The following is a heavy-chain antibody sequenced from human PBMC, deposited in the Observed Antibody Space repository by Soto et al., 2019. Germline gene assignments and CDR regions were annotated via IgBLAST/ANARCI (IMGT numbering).Heavy chain of an antibody. CDR3: ARILWSSGWSRFDP. J-gene: IGHJ5*02. Sequence: QLQLQESGPGLVKPSETLSLTCTVSGGSISSSSYYWGWLRQSPVQALEWIGSIYYSGNTYYNASLKSRVTISVDTSKNQFSLNLSSVTAADTAVYYCARILWSSGWSRFDPWGQGSLVIVSS. D-gene: IGHD6-19*01. V-gene: IGHV4-39*01. CDR1: GGSISSSSYY. CDR2: IYYSGNT.